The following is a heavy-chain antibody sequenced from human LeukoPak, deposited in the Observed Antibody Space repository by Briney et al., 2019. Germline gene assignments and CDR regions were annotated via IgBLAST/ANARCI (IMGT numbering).Heavy chain of an antibody. J-gene: IGHJ4*02. CDR2: IYYSGST. CDR1: GGSISSYY. D-gene: IGHD2-21*01. CDR3: ARDVGGRLWFDY. Sequence: SETLSLTCTVSGGSISSYYWSWIRQPPGKGLEWIGYIYYSGSTNYNPSLKSRVTISVDTSKNQFSLKLSSVTAADTAVYYCARDVGGRLWFDYWGQGTLVTVSS. V-gene: IGHV4-59*01.